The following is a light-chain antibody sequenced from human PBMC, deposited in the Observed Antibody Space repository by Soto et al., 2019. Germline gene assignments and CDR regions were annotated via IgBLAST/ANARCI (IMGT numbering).Light chain of an antibody. CDR1: SSDVGGHDH. CDR2: DVS. Sequence: QSVLTQPRSVSGSPGQSVTVSCTGTSSDVGGHDHVSWYQQHPGKAPKLMIYDVSKRPSGVPDRFSGSKSGNTASLTISGLQAEDEADYYCCSYADSYSYVFGTGTKLTVL. J-gene: IGLJ1*01. V-gene: IGLV2-11*01. CDR3: CSYADSYSYV.